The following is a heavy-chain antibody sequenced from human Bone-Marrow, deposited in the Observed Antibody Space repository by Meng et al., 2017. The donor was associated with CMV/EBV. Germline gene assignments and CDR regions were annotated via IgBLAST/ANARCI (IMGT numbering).Heavy chain of an antibody. J-gene: IGHJ3*02. D-gene: IGHD2-21*01. CDR2: ISSSSSYI. CDR1: GFTVSSNY. V-gene: IGHV3-21*01. Sequence: GESLKISCAASGFTVSSNYMSWVRQAPGKGLEWVSSISSSSSYIYYADSVKGRFTISRDNAKNSLYLQMNSLRAEDTAVYYCASLWDAFDIWGQGTMVTVSS. CDR3: ASLWDAFDI.